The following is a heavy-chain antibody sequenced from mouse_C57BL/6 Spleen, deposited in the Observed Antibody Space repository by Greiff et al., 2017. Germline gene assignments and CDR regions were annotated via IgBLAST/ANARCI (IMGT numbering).Heavy chain of an antibody. Sequence: VQLQQPGPELVKPGASVKLSCKASGYTFTSYWMHWVKQRPGQGLEWIGNIYPSNGGTNYNEKFKSKATLTVDKSSSTAYMRLSSLTAEDSAFYYCARGGETGYFDVWGTGTTVTVAS. V-gene: IGHV1-53*01. CDR3: ARGGETGYFDV. J-gene: IGHJ1*03. CDR2: IYPSNGGT. D-gene: IGHD3-2*01. CDR1: GYTFTSYW.